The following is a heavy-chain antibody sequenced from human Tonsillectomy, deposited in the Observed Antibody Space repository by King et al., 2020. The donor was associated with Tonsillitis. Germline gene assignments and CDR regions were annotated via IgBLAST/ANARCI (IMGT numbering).Heavy chain of an antibody. CDR2: TIPIFGAT. CDR1: GGTFNNYG. J-gene: IGHJ6*02. Sequence: QLVQSGAEVKKPGSSLKVSCKASGGTFNNYGISWVRQAPGQGLEWRGGTIPIFGATNYAQKFQGRVTITAGESTRTAYMELSSTRSDDTAVYYCARRGIINYGMDVWGQGTTVIVSS. V-gene: IGHV1-69*01. D-gene: IGHD2-15*01. CDR3: ARRGIINYGMDV.